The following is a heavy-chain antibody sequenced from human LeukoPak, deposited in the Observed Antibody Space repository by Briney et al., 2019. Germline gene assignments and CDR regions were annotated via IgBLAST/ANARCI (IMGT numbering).Heavy chain of an antibody. CDR1: GFTVSSNY. D-gene: IGHD1-26*01. Sequence: GGSLRLSCAASGFTVSSNYMSWVRQAPGKGLEWVSVIYSGGSTYYADSVKGRFTISRDNSKNTLYLQMNSLRDDDTAVYYCARDDSAGAWELLWDYWGQGTLVTVSS. J-gene: IGHJ4*02. CDR2: IYSGGST. CDR3: ARDDSAGAWELLWDY. V-gene: IGHV3-53*01.